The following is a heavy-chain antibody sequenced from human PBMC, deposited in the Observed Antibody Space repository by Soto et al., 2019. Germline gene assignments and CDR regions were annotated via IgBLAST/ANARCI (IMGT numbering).Heavy chain of an antibody. Sequence: QVQLVQSGAEVKKPGASVKVSCKASGYTFTSYGISWVRQAPGQGLEWMGWISTYNGNTKYAQKHKGRVTTTTDTSPSTAYMELRSLRSDDTAVFYCAREMVRGVGSDSWGQGTLVTVSS. CDR1: GYTFTSYG. J-gene: IGHJ4*02. CDR3: AREMVRGVGSDS. D-gene: IGHD3-10*01. V-gene: IGHV1-18*01. CDR2: ISTYNGNT.